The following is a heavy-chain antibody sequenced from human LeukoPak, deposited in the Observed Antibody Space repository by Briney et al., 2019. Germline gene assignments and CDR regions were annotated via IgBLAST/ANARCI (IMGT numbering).Heavy chain of an antibody. CDR1: GYTFTSYG. D-gene: IGHD3-22*01. J-gene: IGHJ4*02. CDR3: ATFVRGSGYDIDY. V-gene: IGHV1-18*01. Sequence: ASVKVSCKASGYTFTSYGISWVRQAPGQGLEWMGWISAYNGNTNYAQKLQGRVTVTEDTSTDTAYMELSSLRSEDTVVYYCATFVRGSGYDIDYWGQGTLVTVSS. CDR2: ISAYNGNT.